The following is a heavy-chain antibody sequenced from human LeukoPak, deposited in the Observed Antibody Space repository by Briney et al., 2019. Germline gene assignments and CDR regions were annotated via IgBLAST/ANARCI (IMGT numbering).Heavy chain of an antibody. D-gene: IGHD3-10*01. Sequence: GGSLRLSCAASGFTFSSSWMYWVRQAPGKGLVWVSRINSDGSSTSYADSVKGRFTISRDNSKNTLYLQMNSLRAEDTAVYYCAKAVDGSGSYYNVGFDYWGQGTLVTVSS. CDR2: INSDGSST. CDR1: GFTFSSSW. J-gene: IGHJ4*02. V-gene: IGHV3-74*01. CDR3: AKAVDGSGSYYNVGFDY.